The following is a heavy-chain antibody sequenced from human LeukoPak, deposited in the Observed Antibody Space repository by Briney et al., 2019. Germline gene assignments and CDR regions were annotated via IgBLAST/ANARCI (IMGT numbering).Heavy chain of an antibody. J-gene: IGHJ4*02. Sequence: GGSLRLSCAASGFSFSNSSMNWVRQSPGKGLEWVSYISGSTTATYYADSAKGRFTISRDTSKSTLYLQMNSLRDEDTAVYYCAKYGSGTYYNGLYWGQGTLVTVSS. CDR1: GFSFSNSS. CDR2: ISGSTTAT. CDR3: AKYGSGTYYNGLY. D-gene: IGHD3-10*01. V-gene: IGHV3-48*02.